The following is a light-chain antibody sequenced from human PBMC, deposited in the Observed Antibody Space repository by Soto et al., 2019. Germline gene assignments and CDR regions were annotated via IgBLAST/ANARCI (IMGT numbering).Light chain of an antibody. CDR2: EVS. CDR1: ETYNL. V-gene: IGLV2-8*01. J-gene: IGLJ1*01. CDR3: SSYAGNNYPYV. Sequence: QSALTQPPSTSGSPGQSVTISCTGLETYNLVSWYQQHPGKAPKLIIFEVSKRSSGVPDRFSGSRSGNTASLTVSGLQAEDEANYYCSSYAGNNYPYVFGTGTKVT.